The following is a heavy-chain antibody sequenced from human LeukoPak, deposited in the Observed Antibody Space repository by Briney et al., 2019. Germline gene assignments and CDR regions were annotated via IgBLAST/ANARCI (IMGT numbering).Heavy chain of an antibody. V-gene: IGHV1-69*13. CDR1: GYTFTNYG. CDR2: IIPIFGTA. D-gene: IGHD3-10*01. J-gene: IGHJ5*02. CDR3: ARDVLGSMVRGSSRPTNWFDP. Sequence: GASVKVSCKASGYTFTNYGISWVRQAPGQGLEWMGGIIPIFGTANYAQKFQGRVTITADESTSTAYMELSSLRSEDTAVYYCARDVLGSMVRGSSRPTNWFDPWGQGTLVTVSS.